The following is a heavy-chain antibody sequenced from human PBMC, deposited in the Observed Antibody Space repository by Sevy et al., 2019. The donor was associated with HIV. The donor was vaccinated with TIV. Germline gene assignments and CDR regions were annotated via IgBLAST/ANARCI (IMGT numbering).Heavy chain of an antibody. D-gene: IGHD5-18*01. V-gene: IGHV3-74*01. CDR2: ISSDGSIT. J-gene: IGHJ4*02. CDR1: GFTFSNYW. CDR3: ARVRRYSYGEFDY. Sequence: GGSLRLSCAASGFTFSNYWMHWVRQAPEKGLMWVSRISSDGSITNYADSVKGRFTISRDNAKNTLYLQMNSLRVEDTAVYYCARVRRYSYGEFDYWGQGTLVTVSS.